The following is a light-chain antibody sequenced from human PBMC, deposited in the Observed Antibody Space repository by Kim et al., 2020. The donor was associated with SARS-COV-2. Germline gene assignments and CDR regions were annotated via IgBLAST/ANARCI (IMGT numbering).Light chain of an antibody. CDR2: GAS. CDR3: QQYASSPWT. J-gene: IGKJ1*01. V-gene: IGKV3-20*01. Sequence: EVVLTQSPGTLSLSPGERATLSCRASQSVSSNYLAWYQQQPGQAPRLLIYGASGRATGIPDRFSGSGSGTDFTLTINRLEPEDYAIYYCQQYASSPWTFGQGTKVDIK. CDR1: QSVSSNY.